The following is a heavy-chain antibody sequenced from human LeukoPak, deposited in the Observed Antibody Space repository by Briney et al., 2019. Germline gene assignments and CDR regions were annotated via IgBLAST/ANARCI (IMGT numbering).Heavy chain of an antibody. Sequence: SETLSLTCTVSGGSISTYYWNWIRQPPGKGLEWIGSIYYSGSTYYNPSLKSRVTISVDTSKNQFSLKLSSVTAADTAVYYCARAFEADYYDSSGYYYVPRTFDYWGQGTLVTVSS. CDR2: IYYSGST. D-gene: IGHD3-22*01. CDR3: ARAFEADYYDSSGYYYVPRTFDY. CDR1: GGSISTYY. J-gene: IGHJ4*02. V-gene: IGHV4-59*12.